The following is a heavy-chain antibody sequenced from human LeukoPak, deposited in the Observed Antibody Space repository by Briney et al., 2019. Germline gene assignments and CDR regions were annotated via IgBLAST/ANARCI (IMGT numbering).Heavy chain of an antibody. CDR3: ARGKTRRITMVRGVTSIDY. CDR1: GYTFTGYY. J-gene: IGHJ4*02. Sequence: ASVNVSCNASGYTFTGYYMYWLRQAPGQGLGWMGLINPNSGGTNYAQKFQGRVTMTRDTSISTAYMELSRLRSDDTAVYYCARGKTRRITMVRGVTSIDYWGQGTLVTVSS. CDR2: INPNSGGT. V-gene: IGHV1-2*02. D-gene: IGHD3-10*01.